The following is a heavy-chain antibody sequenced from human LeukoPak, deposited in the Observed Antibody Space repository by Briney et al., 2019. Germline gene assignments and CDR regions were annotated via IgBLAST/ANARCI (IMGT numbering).Heavy chain of an antibody. CDR2: ISGSAHKI. V-gene: IGHV3-23*01. CDR1: GITFSNYA. Sequence: GGSLRLSCVASGITFSNYAVSWVRQAPEKGLDWVSVISGSAHKIRYADSVKGRFTISRDNSENIVYLQMNNLRVEDTAVYYCAGRPTGYSSGYIHWGQGTLVAVSS. CDR3: AGRPTGYSSGYIH. J-gene: IGHJ4*02. D-gene: IGHD5-18*01.